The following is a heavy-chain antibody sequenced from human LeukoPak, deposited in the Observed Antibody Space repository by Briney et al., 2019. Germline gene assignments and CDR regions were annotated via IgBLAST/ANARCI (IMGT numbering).Heavy chain of an antibody. Sequence: GASVKVSCKASGGTFSSYAISWVRQAPGQGLEWMGGIIPIFGTANYAQKFQGRVTITADKSTSTAYMELSSLRSEDTAVYYCARGPDSSSWYHYFVYWGQGTLVTVSS. CDR1: GGTFSSYA. CDR3: ARGPDSSSWYHYFVY. V-gene: IGHV1-69*06. CDR2: IIPIFGTA. D-gene: IGHD6-13*01. J-gene: IGHJ4*02.